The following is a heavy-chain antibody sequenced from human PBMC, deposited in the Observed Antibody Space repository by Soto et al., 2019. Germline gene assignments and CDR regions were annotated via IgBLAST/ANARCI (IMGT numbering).Heavy chain of an antibody. CDR2: ISYDGSNK. V-gene: IGHV3-30*18. J-gene: IGHJ3*02. Sequence: GGSLRLSCAASGFTFSSYGMHWVRQAPGKGLEWVAVISYDGSNKYYADSVKGRFTISRDNSKNTLYLQMNSLRAEDTALYYCAKLQYYYDSSGYYYDAFDIWGQGTMVTVSS. CDR1: GFTFSSYG. CDR3: AKLQYYYDSSGYYYDAFDI. D-gene: IGHD3-22*01.